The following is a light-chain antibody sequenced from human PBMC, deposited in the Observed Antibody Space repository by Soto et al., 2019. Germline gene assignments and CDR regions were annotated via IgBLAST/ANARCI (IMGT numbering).Light chain of an antibody. J-gene: IGLJ3*02. CDR3: QTWGTGIRV. Sequence: QLVLTQSPSASASLGASVKLTCTLSSGHSNYAISWHQQQPEKGPRYLMRLDSDGSHNKGDGIPDRFSGSSSGAERYLNISRLQSEDEADYYCQTWGTGIRVFGGGTKLTVL. CDR2: LDSDGSH. CDR1: SGHSNYA. V-gene: IGLV4-69*01.